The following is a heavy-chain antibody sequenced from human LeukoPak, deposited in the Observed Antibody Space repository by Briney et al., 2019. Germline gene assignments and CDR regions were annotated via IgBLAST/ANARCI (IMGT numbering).Heavy chain of an antibody. CDR1: GFTFDDYA. Sequence: PGGSLRLSCAASGFTFDDYAMHWVRQAPGKGLEWVSGTSYNSGSIGYADSVKGRFTISRDNAKNSLYLRMNSLRAEDTALYYCAKDVYYYDSSGFDYWGQGTLVTVSS. D-gene: IGHD3-22*01. J-gene: IGHJ4*02. V-gene: IGHV3-9*01. CDR2: TSYNSGSI. CDR3: AKDVYYYDSSGFDY.